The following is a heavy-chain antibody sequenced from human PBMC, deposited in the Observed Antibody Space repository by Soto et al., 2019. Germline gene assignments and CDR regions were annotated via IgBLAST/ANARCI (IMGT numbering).Heavy chain of an antibody. Sequence: PGESLRLSCATSGFTFSNFDMHWIRQVPGKGLEWVSAIGAARDPYYLGSVKGRFTISRENAKNSVYLQMNDLRAGDSAVYYCARAXTGRLPRRADYYYAMDVWGQGTTVTVSS. CDR1: GFTFSNFD. V-gene: IGHV3-13*05. J-gene: IGHJ6*01. CDR2: IGAARDP. D-gene: IGHD5-18*01. CDR3: ARAXTGRLPRRADYYYAMDV.